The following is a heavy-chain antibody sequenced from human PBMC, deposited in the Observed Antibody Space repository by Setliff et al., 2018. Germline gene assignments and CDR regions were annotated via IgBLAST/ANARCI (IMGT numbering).Heavy chain of an antibody. CDR1: GGGSINNYY. CDR2: VHFGGDT. J-gene: IGHJ4*02. Sequence: SETLSLTCTVSGGGSINNYYWSWVRQSPGKGLEWIGFVHFGGDTNYNPPLKSRVTMSADTSNNQFSLNLRSVTAADTAVYFCARQPSSGAYYNPRPYYFDYWGQGTLVTVSS. D-gene: IGHD3-10*01. CDR3: ARQPSSGAYYNPRPYYFDY. V-gene: IGHV4-59*08.